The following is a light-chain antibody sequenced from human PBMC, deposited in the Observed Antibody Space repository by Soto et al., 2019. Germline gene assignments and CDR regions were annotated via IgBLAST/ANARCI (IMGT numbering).Light chain of an antibody. J-gene: IGKJ5*01. CDR3: QQRKKWPPIT. CDR2: DAS. Sequence: DIVLTQSPATLSSSPGERVTLSCRASQSVDNFLAWYQQKPGQPPRLLIYDASNRASGIPARFSGSGSGTDFTLTISSLEPEDVAIYFCQQRKKWPPITFGQGTRLEI. V-gene: IGKV3-11*01. CDR1: QSVDNF.